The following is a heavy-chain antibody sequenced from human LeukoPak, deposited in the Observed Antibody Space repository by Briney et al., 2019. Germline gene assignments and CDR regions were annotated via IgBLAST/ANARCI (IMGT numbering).Heavy chain of an antibody. Sequence: GGSLRLSCTVSGFTVSSNSMSWVRQAPGKGLEWVANIKKDGSEKYYVDSVKGRFTISRDNAKNSLYLQMNSLRAEDTAVYYCARAETTFGGVIAFDYWGQGTLVTVSS. CDR3: ARAETTFGGVIAFDY. D-gene: IGHD3-16*02. V-gene: IGHV3-7*01. CDR1: GFTVSSNS. J-gene: IGHJ4*02. CDR2: IKKDGSEK.